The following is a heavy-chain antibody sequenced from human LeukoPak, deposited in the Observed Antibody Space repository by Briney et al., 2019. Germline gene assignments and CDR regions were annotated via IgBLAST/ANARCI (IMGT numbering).Heavy chain of an antibody. Sequence: GGSLRLSCAASGFTFSGSAMHWVRQASGKGLEWVGRIRSKANSYATAYAASVKGRFTISRDDSKNTAYLQMNSLKTEDTAVYYCTSSGDVVVSAKPLDYWGQGTLVTVSS. CDR2: IRSKANSYAT. V-gene: IGHV3-73*01. D-gene: IGHD2-2*01. CDR3: TSSGDVVVSAKPLDY. J-gene: IGHJ4*02. CDR1: GFTFSGSA.